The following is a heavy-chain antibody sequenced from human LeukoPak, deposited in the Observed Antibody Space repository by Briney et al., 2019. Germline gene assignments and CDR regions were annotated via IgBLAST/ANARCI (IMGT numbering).Heavy chain of an antibody. CDR1: GGTFSSYA. Sequence: ASVKVSCKASGGTFSSYAISWVRQAPGQGLEWMGRIIPIFGTANYAQKFQGRVTITTDESTSTAYMELSSLRSEDTAVYYCARVSDDSSGYYSGCFGYWGQGTLVTVSS. J-gene: IGHJ4*02. CDR3: ARVSDDSSGYYSGCFGY. V-gene: IGHV1-69*05. D-gene: IGHD3-22*01. CDR2: IIPIFGTA.